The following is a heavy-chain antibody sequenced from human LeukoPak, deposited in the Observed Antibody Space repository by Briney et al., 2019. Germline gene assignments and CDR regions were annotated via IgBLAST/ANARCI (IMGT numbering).Heavy chain of an antibody. D-gene: IGHD1-26*01. J-gene: IGHJ4*02. CDR2: IVPILGIA. V-gene: IGHV1-69*04. Sequence: SSLKVSCKASGGTFSSYTISWVRQAPGQGLEWMETIVPILGIANYAQKFQGRVTITPDKSPSTAYMELSSLRSEDTAVYYCAREGYSGSPGYFDYWGQGTLVTVSS. CDR1: GGTFSSYT. CDR3: AREGYSGSPGYFDY.